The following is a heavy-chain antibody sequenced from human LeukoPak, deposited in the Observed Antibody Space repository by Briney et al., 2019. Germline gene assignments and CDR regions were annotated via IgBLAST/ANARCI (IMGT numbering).Heavy chain of an antibody. D-gene: IGHD5-12*01. CDR1: GGSFSGYY. J-gene: IGHJ4*02. Sequence: PSETLSLTCAVYGGSFSGYYWSWIRQPPGKGLEWIGEINHSGSTNYNPSLKSRVTISVDTSKNQFSLKLSSVTAADTAVYYCARTSMTSRGYAGYWGQGTPVTVSS. V-gene: IGHV4-34*01. CDR3: ARTSMTSRGYAGY. CDR2: INHSGST.